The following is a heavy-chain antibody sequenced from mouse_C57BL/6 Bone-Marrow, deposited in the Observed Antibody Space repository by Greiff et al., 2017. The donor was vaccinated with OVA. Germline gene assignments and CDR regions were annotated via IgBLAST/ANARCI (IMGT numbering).Heavy chain of an antibody. CDR3: SRDGYWYFAV. CDR2: INPSSGYT. Sequence: VQLQQSGAELARPGASVKMSCKASGYTFTSYTMRWVKQRPGQGLEWIGYINPSSGYTKYNQKFKDKATLTADKSSSTAYMQLSSLTSEDSAVYYCSRDGYWYFAVWGTGTTVTVSS. CDR1: GYTFTSYT. D-gene: IGHD2-3*01. J-gene: IGHJ1*03. V-gene: IGHV1-4*01.